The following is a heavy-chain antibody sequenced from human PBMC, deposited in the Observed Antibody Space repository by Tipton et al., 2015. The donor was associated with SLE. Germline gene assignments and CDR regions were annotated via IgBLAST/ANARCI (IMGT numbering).Heavy chain of an antibody. D-gene: IGHD3-16*01. Sequence: TLSLTCTVSGGSISSSTYYWGWIRQPPGKGLEWIGSVYYTGNTYYNPSLRSRLTISVDTSENHFSLNLNSVTAADTAVYFCARQRGYYDGTPFPPWNFDLWGRGTQVTVSS. CDR1: GGSISSSTYY. J-gene: IGHJ2*01. CDR2: VYYTGNT. CDR3: ARQRGYYDGTPFPPWNFDL. V-gene: IGHV4-39*07.